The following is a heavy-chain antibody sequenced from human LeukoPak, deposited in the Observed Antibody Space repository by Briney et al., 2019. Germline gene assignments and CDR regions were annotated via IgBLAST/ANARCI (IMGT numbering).Heavy chain of an antibody. J-gene: IGHJ4*02. CDR3: AKYYEFSSSSEVGFDY. D-gene: IGHD3-3*01. CDR2: ICPGDSET. CDR1: GYSFTSYC. Sequence: GVSLTISCPGSGYSFTSYCIGWVRPMPGQGLGWMGIICPGDSETRYSPSYQVRVTMAADKSVSTAYLQWSSLNASDTAIYYCAKYYEFSSSSEVGFDYWGQGTLVTVSS. V-gene: IGHV5-51*01.